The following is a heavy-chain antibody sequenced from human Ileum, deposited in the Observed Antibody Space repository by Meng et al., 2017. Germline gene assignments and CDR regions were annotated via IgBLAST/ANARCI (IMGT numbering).Heavy chain of an antibody. CDR2: INPNDGGT. V-gene: IGHV1-2*02. D-gene: IGHD6-19*01. J-gene: IGHJ4*02. Sequence: QGQLVQSGAELKMPGASVKVSCKASGYTFIDYLLHWVRQVPGQGPEWVGWINPNDGGTRYSQKFQGRVTMTRDTSITTGYLELSSLTSDDTAYYYCVRERLGSGWAMNWGQGTLVTVSS. CDR3: VRERLGSGWAMN. CDR1: GYTFIDYL.